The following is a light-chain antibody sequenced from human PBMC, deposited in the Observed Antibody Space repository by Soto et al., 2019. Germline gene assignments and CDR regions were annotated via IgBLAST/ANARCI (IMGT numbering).Light chain of an antibody. Sequence: QLVLTQSPSASASLGASVKLTCSLTSGHRGYAIAWHQQQPGKGPRFLMRVNTDGTYNKGDGIPGRFSGSSSGDERYLTISSLQSEDEADYYCQAWATGIRVFGGGTQLTVL. CDR2: VNTDGTY. CDR3: QAWATGIRV. CDR1: SGHRGYA. J-gene: IGLJ3*02. V-gene: IGLV4-69*01.